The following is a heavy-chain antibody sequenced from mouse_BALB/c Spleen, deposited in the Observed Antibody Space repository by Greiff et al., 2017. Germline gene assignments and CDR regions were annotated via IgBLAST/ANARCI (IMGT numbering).Heavy chain of an antibody. CDR2: INPSTGYT. CDR3: ARGTGTGDYDY. CDR1: GYTFTSYW. D-gene: IGHD4-1*01. V-gene: IGHV1-7*01. J-gene: IGHJ2*01. Sequence: VQLQQSGAELAKPGASVKMSCKASGYTFTSYWMHWVKQRPGQGLEWIGYINPSTGYTEYNQKFKDKATLTADKSSSTAYMQLSSLTSEDSAVYYCARGTGTGDYDYWGQGTTLTVSS.